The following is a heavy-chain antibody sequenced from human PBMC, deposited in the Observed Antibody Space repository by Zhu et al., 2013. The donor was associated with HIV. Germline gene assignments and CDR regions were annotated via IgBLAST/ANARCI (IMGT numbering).Heavy chain of an antibody. V-gene: IGHV1-2*02. CDR3: ARGEKIFVLMVYAFPRRYGMDV. J-gene: IGHJ6*02. Sequence: QVQLVQSGAEVKKPGASVKVSCKASGYTFTGYYMHWVRQAPGQGLEWMGWINPNSGGTNYAQKFQGRVTMTRDTSISTAYMELSSLRSEDTAVYYCARGEKIFVLMVYAFPRRYGMDVWGQGTTVTVSS. D-gene: IGHD2-8*01. CDR2: INPNSGGT. CDR1: GYTFTGYY.